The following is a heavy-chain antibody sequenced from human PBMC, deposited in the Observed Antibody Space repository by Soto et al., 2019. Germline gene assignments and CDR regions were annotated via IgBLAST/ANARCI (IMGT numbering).Heavy chain of an antibody. Sequence: QVQLQESGPGLVKPSETLSLTCTVSGGSVSSGSYYWSWIRQPPGKGREWSGYIYYSGSTNYNPSLKSRVTISVDTSKSQFSLKLSSVTAADTAVYYCARRTTVAKNWYFDLWGRGTLVTVSS. CDR2: IYYSGST. CDR3: ARRTTVAKNWYFDL. J-gene: IGHJ2*01. D-gene: IGHD4-17*01. CDR1: GGSVSSGSYY. V-gene: IGHV4-61*01.